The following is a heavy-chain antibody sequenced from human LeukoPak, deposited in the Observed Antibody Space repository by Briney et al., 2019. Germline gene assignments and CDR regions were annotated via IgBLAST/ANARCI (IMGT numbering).Heavy chain of an antibody. CDR1: GYTFTGYY. CDR3: SGSIYRSGSPNPFYY. D-gene: IGHD3-10*01. Sequence: GASVTVSCKASGYTFTGYYMRWLRQAPAPGLGLMGWINPSSGGTNYAQEFQGRGTMTRDTAISTANMELGRQRSDDTAVYYCSGSIYRSGSPNPFYYWGQGTLVTVSS. V-gene: IGHV1-2*02. CDR2: INPSSGGT. J-gene: IGHJ4*02.